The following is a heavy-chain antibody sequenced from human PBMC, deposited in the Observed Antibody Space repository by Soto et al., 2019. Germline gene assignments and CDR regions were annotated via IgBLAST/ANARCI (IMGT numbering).Heavy chain of an antibody. Sequence: SETLSLTCTVSGGSVSSGSYYWSWIRQPPGKGLEWIGYIYYSGSTSYKSSLKSRVTISVDTSKNQFSLKLSSVTAADTAVYYCARNNGRENYYDSSGYWYYFDYWGQGTLVTVSS. CDR3: ARNNGRENYYDSSGYWYYFDY. J-gene: IGHJ4*02. V-gene: IGHV4-61*01. CDR1: GGSVSSGSYY. D-gene: IGHD3-22*01. CDR2: IYYSGST.